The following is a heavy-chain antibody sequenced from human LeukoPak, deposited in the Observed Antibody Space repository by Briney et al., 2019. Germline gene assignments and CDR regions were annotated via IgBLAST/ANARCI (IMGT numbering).Heavy chain of an antibody. V-gene: IGHV3-33*01. CDR2: IWYDGSNK. Sequence: PGRSLRLSCAASGFTFSSYGMHWVRQAPGKGLEWVAVIWYDGSNKYYADSVKGRFTISRDNSKNTLYLQMKSLRAEDTAVYYCARERNLEIAVAGTIFNYWGQGALVTVSS. J-gene: IGHJ4*02. CDR3: ARERNLEIAVAGTIFNY. CDR1: GFTFSSYG. D-gene: IGHD6-19*01.